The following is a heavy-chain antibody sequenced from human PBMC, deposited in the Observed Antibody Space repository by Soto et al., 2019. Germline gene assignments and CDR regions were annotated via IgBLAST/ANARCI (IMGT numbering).Heavy chain of an antibody. Sequence: PGWSLRLSCAASEFPFSSYGMHWVRQAPGRGPEWVAVIWYDGSKKYYADSVKGRFTISRDNSKNRLYLQMNSLRAEDTAVYFCARTYYYDSSDYYSGAFFDSWGQGTLVTVSS. D-gene: IGHD3-22*01. J-gene: IGHJ4*02. CDR3: ARTYYYDSSDYYSGAFFDS. V-gene: IGHV3-33*01. CDR1: EFPFSSYG. CDR2: IWYDGSKK.